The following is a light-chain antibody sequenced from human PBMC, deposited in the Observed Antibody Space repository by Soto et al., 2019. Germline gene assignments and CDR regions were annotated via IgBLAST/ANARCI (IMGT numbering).Light chain of an antibody. V-gene: IGLV2-8*01. CDR1: SSDVGANNY. Sequence: QSVLTQPPSASGSPGQSVTIACTGTSSDVGANNYVSWYQQHPGKAPKLMIYEVTKRPSGVPDRFSGSKSGNTASLTVSGDQAEDEADYYCSSYAGANRVFGTGTKLTVL. CDR3: SSYAGANRV. CDR2: EVT. J-gene: IGLJ1*01.